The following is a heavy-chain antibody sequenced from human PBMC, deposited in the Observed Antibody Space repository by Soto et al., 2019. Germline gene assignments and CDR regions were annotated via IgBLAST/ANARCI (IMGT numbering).Heavy chain of an antibody. V-gene: IGHV1-18*01. CDR2: ISAYNGNT. J-gene: IGHJ4*02. CDR1: GYTFTSYG. CDR3: ARGHRGDYDFWSGSTAFDY. D-gene: IGHD3-3*01. Sequence: QVQLVQSGAEVKKPGASVTVSCKASGYTFTSYGISWVRQAPGQGLEWMGCISAYNGNTNYAQKLQGRVTMTTDTATSTVYMELRSLRSDDTAVYYCARGHRGDYDFWSGSTAFDYWGQGTLVTVSS.